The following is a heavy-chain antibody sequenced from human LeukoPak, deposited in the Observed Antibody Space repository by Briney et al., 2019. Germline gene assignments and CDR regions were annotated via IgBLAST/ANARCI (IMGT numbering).Heavy chain of an antibody. CDR2: IYYSGST. CDR3: ARSSSSGPDFDY. V-gene: IGHV4-39*01. Sequence: SETLSLTCTVSGVSISSSSYYWGWIRQPPGKGLEWIGSIYYSGSTYYNPSLKSRVTISVDTSKNQFSLKLSSVTAADTAVYYCARSSSSGPDFDYWGQGTLVTVSS. D-gene: IGHD6-6*01. J-gene: IGHJ4*02. CDR1: GVSISSSSYY.